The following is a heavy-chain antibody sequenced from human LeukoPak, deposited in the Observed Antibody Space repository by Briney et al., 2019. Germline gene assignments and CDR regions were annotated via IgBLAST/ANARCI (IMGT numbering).Heavy chain of an antibody. J-gene: IGHJ4*02. Sequence: KVSCKASGYTFTSYWIGWVRQMPGKGLEWMGIIYPGDSDTRYNPSFQGQVTISADKFISTAYLQWSSLKASDTAMYYCALQVDGFDYWGQGTLVTVSS. V-gene: IGHV5-51*01. CDR2: IYPGDSDT. D-gene: IGHD2-15*01. CDR3: ALQVDGFDY. CDR1: GYTFTSYW.